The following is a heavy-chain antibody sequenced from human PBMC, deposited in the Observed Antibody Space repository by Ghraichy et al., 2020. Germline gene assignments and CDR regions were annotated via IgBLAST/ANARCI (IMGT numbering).Heavy chain of an antibody. CDR1: GGSISSYY. D-gene: IGHD3-10*01. CDR3: ARVPYYGSGSEIDAYFDY. Sequence: ESLNISCTVSGGSISSYYWSWIRQPPGKGLEWIGYIYYSGSTNYNPSLKSRVTISVDTSKNQFSLKLSSVTAADTAVYYCARVPYYGSGSEIDAYFDYWGQGTLVTVSS. CDR2: IYYSGST. V-gene: IGHV4-59*01. J-gene: IGHJ4*02.